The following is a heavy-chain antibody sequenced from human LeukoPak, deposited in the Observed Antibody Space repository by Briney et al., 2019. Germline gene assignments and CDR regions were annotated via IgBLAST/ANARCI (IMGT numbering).Heavy chain of an antibody. D-gene: IGHD3-3*01. V-gene: IGHV1-46*01. J-gene: IGHJ6*02. CDR2: INPSGGST. CDR1: GYTFTSYY. Sequence: ASVKVSCKASGYTFTSYYMHWVRQALGQGLEWMGIINPSGGSTSYAQKFQGRVTMTRDTSTSTVYMELSSLRSEDTAVFYCARTPNDFWSGYPYYYYGMDVWGQGTTVTVSS. CDR3: ARTPNDFWSGYPYYYYGMDV.